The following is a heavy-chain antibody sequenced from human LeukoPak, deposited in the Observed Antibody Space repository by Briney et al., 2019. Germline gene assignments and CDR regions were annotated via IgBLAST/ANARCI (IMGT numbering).Heavy chain of an antibody. CDR3: AIHGSGSYAEW. Sequence: PSQTLSLTCTASGGSISSGSYYWGWIRPPPGKWLEWIGTIYYVGRAYYNSSLTSRPTISVDPSKNQFSLRLSSVTAADTAVYYCAIHGSGSYAEWWGQGTLVTVSS. J-gene: IGHJ4*02. V-gene: IGHV4-39*01. CDR1: GGSISSGSYY. CDR2: IYYVGRA. D-gene: IGHD3-10*01.